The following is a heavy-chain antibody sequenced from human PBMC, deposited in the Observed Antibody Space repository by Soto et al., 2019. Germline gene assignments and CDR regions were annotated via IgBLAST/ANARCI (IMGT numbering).Heavy chain of an antibody. CDR3: ARDNGMAGSFDP. CDR2: ISIGSTTI. CDR1: GFTFSSYE. Sequence: EVQLVESGGGLVQPGGSLRLSCAASGFTFSSYEMNWVRQAPGKGLEWVSYISIGSTTIFYADSVKGRFTISRDNAKSSLYLQMNSLRDEDTAVYYCARDNGMAGSFDPWGQGTLVTVSS. V-gene: IGHV3-48*03. J-gene: IGHJ5*02. D-gene: IGHD2-8*01.